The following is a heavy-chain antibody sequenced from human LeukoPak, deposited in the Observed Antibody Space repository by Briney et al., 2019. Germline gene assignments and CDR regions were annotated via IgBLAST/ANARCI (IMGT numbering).Heavy chain of an antibody. CDR3: ARRGSSGWTNYYGMDV. V-gene: IGHV5-51*01. D-gene: IGHD6-19*01. CDR1: GYSFADYW. J-gene: IGHJ6*02. CDR2: IYPGDSDT. Sequence: GESLKISFKASGYSFADYWIGWVRQMPGKGLEWMGIIYPGDSDTRYSPSFQGQVTISADKSIRTAYLQWSSLKASDTAMYYCARRGSSGWTNYYGMDVWGQGTTVTVSS.